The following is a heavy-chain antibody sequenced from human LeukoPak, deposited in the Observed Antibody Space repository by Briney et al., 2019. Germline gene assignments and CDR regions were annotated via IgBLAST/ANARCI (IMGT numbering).Heavy chain of an antibody. CDR3: ARPHMVRGDGYWFDP. J-gene: IGHJ5*02. CDR2: MNPNSGNT. V-gene: IGHV1-8*01. CDR1: GYTFTSYD. Sequence: GASVKVSCKASGYTFTSYDINWVRQATGQGLEWMGWMNPNSGNTGYAQKFQGRVTMTRNTSISTAYMELSSLRSEDTAVYYCARPHMVRGDGYWFDPWGQGALVTVSS. D-gene: IGHD3-10*01.